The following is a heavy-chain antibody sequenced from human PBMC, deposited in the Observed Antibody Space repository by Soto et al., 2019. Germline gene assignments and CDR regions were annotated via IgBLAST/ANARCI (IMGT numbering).Heavy chain of an antibody. CDR2: FDSEDGET. J-gene: IGHJ6*03. CDR3: ATDPFYYNHSTNYYYIDV. D-gene: IGHD3-10*01. CDR1: GYSITELS. Sequence: RASVKVSRKVSGYSITELSMHWVRQAPGKGLEWMGGFDSEDGETIYAQKFQGRVTMTEDTSTDTAYMELSSLRSEHTAVYYCATDPFYYNHSTNYYYIDVRCKRTT. V-gene: IGHV1-24*01.